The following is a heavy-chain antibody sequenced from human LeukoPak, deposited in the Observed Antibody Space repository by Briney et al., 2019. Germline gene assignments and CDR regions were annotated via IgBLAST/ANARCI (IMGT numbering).Heavy chain of an antibody. D-gene: IGHD3-22*01. CDR2: INHSRST. CDR3: ARLGLLYDSSGYLYYFDY. V-gene: IGHV4-34*01. CDR1: GGSISGYY. J-gene: IGHJ4*02. Sequence: LETRSLTCAVHGGSISGYYWSRIRQPPGKGLEWIGDINHSRSTNYNPSLKSRVTISVDTSKNQFSLKLSSVTAADTAVYYCARLGLLYDSSGYLYYFDYWGQGTLVTVSS.